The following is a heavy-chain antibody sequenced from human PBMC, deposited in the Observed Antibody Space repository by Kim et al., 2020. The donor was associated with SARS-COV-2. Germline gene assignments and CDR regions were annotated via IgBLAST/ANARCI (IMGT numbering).Heavy chain of an antibody. D-gene: IGHD6-19*01. CDR3: ASYPRYSSGWYLFDY. CDR1: GGSISSSSYY. Sequence: SETLSLTCTVSGGSISSSSYYWGWIRQPPGKGLEWIGSIYYSGSTYYNPSLKSRVTISVDTSKNQFSLKLSSVTAADTAVYYCASYPRYSSGWYLFDYWGQGTLVTVSS. CDR2: IYYSGST. J-gene: IGHJ4*02. V-gene: IGHV4-39*01.